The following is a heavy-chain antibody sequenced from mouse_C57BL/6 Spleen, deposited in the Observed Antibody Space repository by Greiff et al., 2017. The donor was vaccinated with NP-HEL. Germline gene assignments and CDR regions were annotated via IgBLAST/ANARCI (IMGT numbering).Heavy chain of an antibody. V-gene: IGHV1-61*01. J-gene: IGHJ1*03. CDR2: IYPSDSET. CDR1: GYTFTSYW. D-gene: IGHD1-1*02. CDR3: ARRMGSPSYWYFDV. Sequence: QVQLQQPGAELVRPGSSVKLSCKASGYTFTSYWMDWVKQRPGQGLEWIGNIYPSDSETHYNQKFKDKATLTVDKSSSTAYMQLSSLTSEDSAVYYCARRMGSPSYWYFDVWGTGTTVTVSS.